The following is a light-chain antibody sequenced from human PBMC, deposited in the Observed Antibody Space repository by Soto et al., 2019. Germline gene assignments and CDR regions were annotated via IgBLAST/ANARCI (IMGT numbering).Light chain of an antibody. J-gene: IGLJ3*02. V-gene: IGLV4-69*01. CDR2: VDSDGSL. Sequence: QPVLTQSPSASASLGASVKLTCALSSGHNNYAIAWYQQQSEKGPRYLMKVDSDGSLRKGDGIPDRFSGSSSGAERYLTISCLQSEDEADFYCQTWGPGIWVFGGVTKVTVL. CDR3: QTWGPGIWV. CDR1: SGHNNYA.